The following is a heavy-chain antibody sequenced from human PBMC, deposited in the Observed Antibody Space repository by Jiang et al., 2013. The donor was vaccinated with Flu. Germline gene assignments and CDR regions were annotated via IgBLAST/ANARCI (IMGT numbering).Heavy chain of an antibody. CDR3: AKDLIRGSSHGYVAPGALSY. V-gene: IGHV3-30*18. CDR1: GFTFSSYG. CDR2: ISYDGSNR. Sequence: QPGRSLRLSCAASGFTFSSYGMHWVRQAPGKGLEWVAVISYDGSNRYFADSVRGRFTISRDNSKNTLYLQMNSLRAEDTGIYHCAKDLIRGSSHGYVAPGALSYWGQGALVTVSS. J-gene: IGHJ4*02. D-gene: IGHD5-18*01.